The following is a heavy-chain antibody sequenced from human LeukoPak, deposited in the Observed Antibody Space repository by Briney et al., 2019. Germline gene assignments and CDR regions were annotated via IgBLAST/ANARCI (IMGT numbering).Heavy chain of an antibody. Sequence: PGGSLRLSCGASGFTLSIYPMSWVRQAPGRGLEWVSGISGSSGSTDYADSVKGRCTISRDNSKNTQYLQMNSLRAEDTAVYYCCLRFNNWFDPWRQGTLVTVSS. CDR3: CLRFNNWFDP. V-gene: IGHV3-23*01. D-gene: IGHD3-10*01. CDR2: ISGSSGST. J-gene: IGHJ5*02. CDR1: GFTLSIYP.